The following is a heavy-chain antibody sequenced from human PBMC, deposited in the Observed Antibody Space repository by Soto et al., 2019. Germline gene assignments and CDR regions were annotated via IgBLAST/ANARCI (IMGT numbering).Heavy chain of an antibody. V-gene: IGHV4-59*01. CDR1: GGSISSYY. CDR3: VGSCSSTSCYRDYYYYGMDV. CDR2: IYYSGST. Sequence: PSETLSLTCTVSGGSISSYYWSWIRQPPGKGLEWIGYIYYSGSTNYNPSLKSRVTISVDTSKNQFSLKLSSVTAADTAVYYCVGSCSSTSCYRDYYYYGMDVWGQGTTVTVSS. D-gene: IGHD2-2*01. J-gene: IGHJ6*02.